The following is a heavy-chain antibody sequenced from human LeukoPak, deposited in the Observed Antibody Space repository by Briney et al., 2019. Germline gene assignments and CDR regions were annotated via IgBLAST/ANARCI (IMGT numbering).Heavy chain of an antibody. CDR1: GFTFDDYG. CDR2: INWNGGST. CDR3: ARALGYYNWNGWGGYFHY. Sequence: PGGSLRLSCAASGFTFDDYGMSWVRQAPGKGLEWVSGINWNGGSTGYADSVKGRFTISRDNAKNSLYLQMNSLRAEDTALYYCARALGYYNWNGWGGYFHYCGQGTLVTVSS. J-gene: IGHJ4*02. V-gene: IGHV3-20*04. D-gene: IGHD1-20*01.